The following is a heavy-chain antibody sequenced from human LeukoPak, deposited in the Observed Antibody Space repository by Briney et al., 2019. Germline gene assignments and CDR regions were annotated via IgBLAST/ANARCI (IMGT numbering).Heavy chain of an antibody. CDR2: ISWNSDSK. V-gene: IGHV3-9*01. D-gene: IGHD2-15*01. CDR1: GFTFDDYA. Sequence: GGSLRLSCAASGFTFDDYAMHWVRQAPGKGLEWVSNISWNSDSKGYADSVKGRFTISRDNSKNTLYLQMNSLRAEDTAVYYCARELYCSGGSCYPNDAFDIWGQGTMVTVSS. J-gene: IGHJ3*02. CDR3: ARELYCSGGSCYPNDAFDI.